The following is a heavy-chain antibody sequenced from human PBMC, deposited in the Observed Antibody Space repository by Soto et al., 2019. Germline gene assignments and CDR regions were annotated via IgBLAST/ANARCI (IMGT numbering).Heavy chain of an antibody. J-gene: IGHJ6*03. D-gene: IGHD2-2*01. CDR2: IWYDGSNK. CDR3: ARGDCSSTSCYPPYYYYYMDV. V-gene: IGHV3-33*01. CDR1: GFTFSSYG. Sequence: GGSLRLSCAASGFTFSSYGMHWVRQAPGKGLEWVAVIWYDGSNKYYADSVKGRFTISRDNSKNTLYLQMNSLRAEDTAVYYCARGDCSSTSCYPPYYYYYMDVWGKGTTVTVSS.